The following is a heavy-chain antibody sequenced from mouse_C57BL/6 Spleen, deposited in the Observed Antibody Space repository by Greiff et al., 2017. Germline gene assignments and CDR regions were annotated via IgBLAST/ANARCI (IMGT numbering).Heavy chain of an antibody. CDR1: GFTFSSYA. J-gene: IGHJ2*01. CDR2: ISDGGSYT. V-gene: IGHV5-4*01. CDR3: ARDGDYGSSYRENYFDY. D-gene: IGHD1-1*01. Sequence: EVQLVESGGGLVKPGGSLKLSCAASGFTFSSYAMSWVRQTPEKRLEWVATISDGGSYTYYPDNVKGRFTISRDNAKNNLYLQMSHLKSEDTAMYYCARDGDYGSSYRENYFDYWGQGTTLTVSS.